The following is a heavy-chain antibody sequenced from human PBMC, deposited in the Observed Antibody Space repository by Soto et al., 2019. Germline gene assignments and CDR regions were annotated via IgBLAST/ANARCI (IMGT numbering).Heavy chain of an antibody. CDR2: ISPKSTYR. J-gene: IGHJ4*02. D-gene: IGHD2-21*01. Sequence: GSLRLSCATSGFPFSDYYVSWIRQAPGKGLEWLSHISPKSTYRNYADSVKGRFTISRDNTKSSLFLQMNSLGVEDTAVYYCTRGGGGGLFEHWGQGVLVTVSS. CDR3: TRGGGGGLFEH. CDR1: GFPFSDYY. V-gene: IGHV3-11*06.